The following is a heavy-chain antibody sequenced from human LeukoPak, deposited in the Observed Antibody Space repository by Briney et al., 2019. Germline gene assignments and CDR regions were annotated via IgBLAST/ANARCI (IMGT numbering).Heavy chain of an antibody. CDR2: ISGSGGST. CDR3: AKDLGSGWDSEYFQH. V-gene: IGHV3-23*01. J-gene: IGHJ1*01. Sequence: GGSLRLSCAASGFTFSSYAMSWVRQAPGKGLEWVSAISGSGGSTYYADSVKGRFTISRDNSKNTLYLQMNSLRAEDTAVYYCAKDLGSGWDSEYFQHWGQGTLVTVSS. D-gene: IGHD6-19*01. CDR1: GFTFSSYA.